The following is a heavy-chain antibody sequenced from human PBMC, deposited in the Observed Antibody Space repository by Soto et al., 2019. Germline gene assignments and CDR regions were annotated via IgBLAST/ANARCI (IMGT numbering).Heavy chain of an antibody. CDR1: GYSFTGLD. J-gene: IGHJ4*02. D-gene: IGHD1-26*01. CDR2: MQPSSGRT. CDR3: ARGVTAGGDY. V-gene: IGHV1-8*01. Sequence: QVQLVQSGADVREPGASVKVSCKASGYSFTGLDINWVRQTTGQGLEWMGWMQPSSGRTGYAQKFQGRVTMTRDTSINTAYMELSSLTSDDTAFYYCARGVTAGGDYWGQGTLVTVSS.